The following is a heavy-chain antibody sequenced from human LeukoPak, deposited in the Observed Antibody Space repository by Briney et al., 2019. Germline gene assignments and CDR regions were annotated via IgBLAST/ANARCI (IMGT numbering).Heavy chain of an antibody. CDR1: GYRFTSYW. D-gene: IGHD2-2*02. CDR2: IYPDDSDT. Sequence: GESLQISCQGSGYRFTSYWIGWVRPMPGKGLEWMGLIYPDDSDTRYSPSFQGQVTISADKSISTAYLQWSSLKASDTAMYYCAIGGDSTTSCYRCFDYWGQGTLVTVAS. CDR3: AIGGDSTTSCYRCFDY. J-gene: IGHJ4*02. V-gene: IGHV5-51*01.